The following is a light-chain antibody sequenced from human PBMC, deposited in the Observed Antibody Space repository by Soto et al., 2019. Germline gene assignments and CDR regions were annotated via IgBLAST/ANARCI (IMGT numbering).Light chain of an antibody. CDR3: QQYNSWTWT. V-gene: IGKV3-15*01. J-gene: IGKJ1*01. CDR2: GAS. CDR1: QSVIN. Sequence: EIVMTQSPATLSVSPGERATLSCRASQSVINLAWYQQKPGQAPRRLIYGASTRATGIPARFIGSGSGTDFTLTISSLQSEDFAVYYCQQYNSWTWTFGQGTTVEIK.